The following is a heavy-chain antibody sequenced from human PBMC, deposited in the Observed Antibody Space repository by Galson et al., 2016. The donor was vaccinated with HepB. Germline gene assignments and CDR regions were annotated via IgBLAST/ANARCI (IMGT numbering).Heavy chain of an antibody. V-gene: IGHV3-30*18. CDR3: VKDYCGGGSCFPTDS. J-gene: IGHJ4*02. CDR2: ISYDGSDK. CDR1: GFTLSSYG. Sequence: SLRLSCAASGFTLSSYGVHWVRQAPGKGLEWVAVISYDGSDKYYGNSVKGRFTISRDNSKNTLYLQMNSLRAEDTAVYYCVKDYCGGGSCFPTDSWGQGTLVTVSS. D-gene: IGHD2-15*01.